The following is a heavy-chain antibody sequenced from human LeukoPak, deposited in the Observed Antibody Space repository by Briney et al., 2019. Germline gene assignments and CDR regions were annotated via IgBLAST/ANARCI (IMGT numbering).Heavy chain of an antibody. CDR1: GGSISGYY. Sequence: KPSETLSLTCTVSGGSISGYYWSWIRQPPGKGLEWIGYVYYSGSTNYNPSLKSRVTISVDTSKNQFSLKLSSVTAADTAVYYCARLHPRTDWGQGTLVTVSS. D-gene: IGHD1-1*01. V-gene: IGHV4-59*01. J-gene: IGHJ4*02. CDR3: ARLHPRTD. CDR2: VYYSGST.